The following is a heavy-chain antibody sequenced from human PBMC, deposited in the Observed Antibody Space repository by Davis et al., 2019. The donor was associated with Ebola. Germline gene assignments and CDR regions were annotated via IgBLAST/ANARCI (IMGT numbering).Heavy chain of an antibody. CDR3: ARRGTSSWYAVWFDP. CDR1: GAPISSDQ. D-gene: IGHD6-13*01. Sequence: MPSHLLSFTFSALGAPISSDQWSWSRQPPGKGLEWIGYIYYSGTTNHNPSLKSRHTISVDTSKNQFSLKLSSVTAADTAMYYCARRGTSSWYAVWFDPWGQGTLVTVSS. CDR2: IYYSGTT. J-gene: IGHJ5*02. V-gene: IGHV4-59*08.